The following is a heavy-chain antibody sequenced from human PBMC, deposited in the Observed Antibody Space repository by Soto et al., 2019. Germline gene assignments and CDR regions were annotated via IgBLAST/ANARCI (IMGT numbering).Heavy chain of an antibody. CDR1: GYTFTSYF. Sequence: GASVKVSCKASGYTFTSYFISWVRQAPGQGLEWMGWISAYNGNTNYAQKLQGRVTMTTDTSTSTAYMELRSLRSDDTAVYYCARYRVYDILTGYYSAFDIWGQGTMVTVSS. CDR2: ISAYNGNT. D-gene: IGHD3-9*01. V-gene: IGHV1-18*01. CDR3: ARYRVYDILTGYYSAFDI. J-gene: IGHJ3*02.